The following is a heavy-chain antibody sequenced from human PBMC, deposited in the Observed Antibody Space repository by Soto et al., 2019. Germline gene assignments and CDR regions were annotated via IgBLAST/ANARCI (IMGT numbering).Heavy chain of an antibody. Sequence: EVQLLESGGGLVQPGWSLRLSCGASGYTFSSYAMSWVRQAPGKGLEWVSAIGVSGDTTYYADSVKGRFTISRDNSKNTLYLQMGSLRAEETAVYYFAKVRRFGELRSLYWGQGTLVTVSS. CDR3: AKVRRFGELRSLY. CDR2: IGVSGDTT. CDR1: GYTFSSYA. V-gene: IGHV3-23*01. D-gene: IGHD3-10*01. J-gene: IGHJ4*02.